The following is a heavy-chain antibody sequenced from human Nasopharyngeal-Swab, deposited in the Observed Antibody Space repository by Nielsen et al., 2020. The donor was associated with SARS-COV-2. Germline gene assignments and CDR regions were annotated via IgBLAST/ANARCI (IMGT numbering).Heavy chain of an antibody. CDR2: IYYSGST. J-gene: IGHJ4*02. CDR1: GGSISSYY. Sequence: SETLSLTCTVSGGSISSYYWSWIRQPPRRGLEWIGYIYYSGSTNYNPSLKSRVTISLDTSKNQFSLKLNSVTAADSAVYYCARDTRRGGVDYWGQGTLVTVSS. D-gene: IGHD2-15*01. V-gene: IGHV4-59*01. CDR3: ARDTRRGGVDY.